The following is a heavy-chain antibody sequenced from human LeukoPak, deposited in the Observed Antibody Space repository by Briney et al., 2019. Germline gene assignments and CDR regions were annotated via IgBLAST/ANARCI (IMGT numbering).Heavy chain of an antibody. CDR3: ARVYYDSNWFDP. CDR1: GGSISSYY. Sequence: SETLSLTCTISGGSISSYYWSWIRQPPGKGLEWIGYIFYSGSTNCNPSLKSRVTISVDTSKNQFSLKLSSVTAADTAVYYCARVYYDSNWFDPWGQGTLVTVSS. V-gene: IGHV4-59*01. CDR2: IFYSGST. J-gene: IGHJ5*02. D-gene: IGHD3-3*01.